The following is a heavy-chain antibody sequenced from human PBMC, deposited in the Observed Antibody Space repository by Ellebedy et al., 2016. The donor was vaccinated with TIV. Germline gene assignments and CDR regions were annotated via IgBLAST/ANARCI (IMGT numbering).Heavy chain of an antibody. CDR3: ARETPNRAFDI. CDR2: IDQNGGEK. J-gene: IGHJ3*02. Sequence: PGGSLRLSCAASGFTFSHYYMTWVRQAPWKGLEWVANIDQNGGEKSYVDSVKGRFTISRDNAKNSLFLQMNSLRVEDTAVYYCARETPNRAFDIWGQGAMVTVSS. V-gene: IGHV3-7*01. D-gene: IGHD1-14*01. CDR1: GFTFSHYY.